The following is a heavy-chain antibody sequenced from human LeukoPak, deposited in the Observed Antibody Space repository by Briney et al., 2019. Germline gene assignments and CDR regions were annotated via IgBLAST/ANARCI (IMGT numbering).Heavy chain of an antibody. Sequence: GGSLRLSCAASGFTFTTYVMSWVRQAPGKGLEWVSGVSGGGDNTFYADSVKGRFTISRDNSKSTVYLQMNSLRAEDTAVYYCAKDHPLHYDSSAYFLFDSWGQGTLVTVFS. CDR2: VSGGGDNT. CDR3: AKDHPLHYDSSAYFLFDS. J-gene: IGHJ4*02. V-gene: IGHV3-23*01. CDR1: GFTFTTYV. D-gene: IGHD3-22*01.